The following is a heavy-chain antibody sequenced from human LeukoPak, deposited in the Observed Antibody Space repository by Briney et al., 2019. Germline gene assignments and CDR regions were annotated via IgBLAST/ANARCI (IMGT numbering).Heavy chain of an antibody. CDR2: INPNRGST. CDR3: AREGAGTVTHSHFDY. V-gene: IGHV1-46*01. Sequence: ASVKVSCKASGYTFTSYYMYWVRQAPGQGLEWMGIINPNRGSTSYAQKFQGRVTMTRDMSTSTVYMELSSLRSEDTAVYYCAREGAGTVTHSHFDYWGQGTLVTVSS. D-gene: IGHD4-17*01. J-gene: IGHJ4*02. CDR1: GYTFTSYY.